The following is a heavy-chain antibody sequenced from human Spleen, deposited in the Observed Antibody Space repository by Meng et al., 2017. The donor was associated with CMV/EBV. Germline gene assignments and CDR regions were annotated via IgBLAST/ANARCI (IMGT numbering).Heavy chain of an antibody. V-gene: IGHV1-69*04. D-gene: IGHD3-22*01. Sequence: TFSSYAINWVRQAPGAGLEWMGSISPVIGVPTYAETFQGRVTLTADKSTSTAYMELSSLRSDDTAVYYCARGGGYDSSGYYYRWFDPWGQGTLVTVSS. J-gene: IGHJ5*02. CDR1: TFSSYA. CDR3: ARGGGYDSSGYYYRWFDP. CDR2: ISPVIGVP.